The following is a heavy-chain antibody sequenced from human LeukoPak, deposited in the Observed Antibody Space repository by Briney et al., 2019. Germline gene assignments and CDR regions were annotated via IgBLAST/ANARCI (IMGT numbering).Heavy chain of an antibody. CDR2: INHSGST. CDR1: GESFSGYY. V-gene: IGHV4-34*01. D-gene: IGHD4-23*01. CDR3: ARGGDYGGNSVVRYFDL. Sequence: PSETLSLTCAVYGESFSGYYWSWIRQPPGKGLEWLGEINHSGSTNYDPSLKSLFTISVDTSKNQFSLKLSSVTAADTAVYFCARGGDYGGNSVVRYFDLWGRGTLVTVSS. J-gene: IGHJ2*01.